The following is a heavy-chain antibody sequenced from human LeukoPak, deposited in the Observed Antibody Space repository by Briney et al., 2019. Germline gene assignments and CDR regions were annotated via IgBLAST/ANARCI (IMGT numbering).Heavy chain of an antibody. CDR2: INHSGST. J-gene: IGHJ4*02. CDR1: GGSFSGHY. D-gene: IGHD6-19*01. V-gene: IGHV4-34*01. CDR3: ATTPTGIAVAD. Sequence: SDTLSLTCAVYGGSFSGHYWSWIRQPPGKGLEWIGEINHSGSTNYNPALKSRVTMSVDTSKNQFSLKLSSVTAADTAVYYCATTPTGIAVADWGQGTLVTVSS.